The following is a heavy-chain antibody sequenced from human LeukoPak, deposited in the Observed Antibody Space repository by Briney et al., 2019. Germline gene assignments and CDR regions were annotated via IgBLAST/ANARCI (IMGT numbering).Heavy chain of an antibody. CDR1: GGSISSSNW. V-gene: IGHV4-4*02. CDR3: ARVAYSYGYGHGIRGYNWFDP. Sequence: PSETLSLTCTVSGGSISSSNWWSWVRQPPRKGLEWIVEIYHNGSTNYNPSLKSRVTMSVDTSKNQFSLKLSSVTAADTAVYYCARVAYSYGYGHGIRGYNWFDPWGQGTLVTVSS. CDR2: IYHNGST. J-gene: IGHJ5*02. D-gene: IGHD5-18*01.